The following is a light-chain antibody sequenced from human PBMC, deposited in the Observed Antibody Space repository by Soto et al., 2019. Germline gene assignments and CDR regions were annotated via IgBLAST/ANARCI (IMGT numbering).Light chain of an antibody. J-gene: IGLJ1*01. CDR3: SSHSISTAYL. CDR1: SSDVGGYDY. CDR2: EVS. Sequence: QSVLTQPASVSGSPVQSITISCTGTSSDVGGYDYVSWYQLHPGKAPKLMVFEVSNRPSGVSYRFSGSKSGNTASLTISGLQAEDEADYFCSSHSISTAYLFGTGTKVTVL. V-gene: IGLV2-14*01.